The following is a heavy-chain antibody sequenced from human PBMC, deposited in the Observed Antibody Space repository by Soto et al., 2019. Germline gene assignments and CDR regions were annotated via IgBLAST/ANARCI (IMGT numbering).Heavy chain of an antibody. Sequence: ELVESGGGSGQPGGSLKLYYAASGFMFVNYWMNWVRQAPGKGLEWVANINGDGSQKYFVDSVRGRFTSSRDNAKNSVSLQMKSQRGEDAAVYYCARDIMGGTFDSWGQGNLVTVSS. CDR3: ARDIMGGTFDS. CDR2: INGDGSQK. V-gene: IGHV3-7*05. D-gene: IGHD2-8*01. J-gene: IGHJ3*02. CDR1: GFMFVNYW.